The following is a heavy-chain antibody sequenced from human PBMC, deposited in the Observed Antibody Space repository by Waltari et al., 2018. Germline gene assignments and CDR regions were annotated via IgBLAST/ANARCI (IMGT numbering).Heavy chain of an antibody. CDR3: ARGRFSEWFHYYYYMDV. Sequence: QVQLQQWGAGLLKPSETLSLTCAVYGGSFSGYYWSWIRQPPGKGLEWIGEINHSGSTNYNPSLKSRVTISVDTSKNQFSLKLSSVTAADTAVYYCARGRFSEWFHYYYYMDVWGKGTTVTVSS. V-gene: IGHV4-34*01. J-gene: IGHJ6*03. CDR1: GGSFSGYY. D-gene: IGHD3-3*01. CDR2: INHSGST.